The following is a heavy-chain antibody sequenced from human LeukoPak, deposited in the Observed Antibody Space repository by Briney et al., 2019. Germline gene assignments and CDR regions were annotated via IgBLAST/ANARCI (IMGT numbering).Heavy chain of an antibody. V-gene: IGHV3-7*03. CDR3: ARNNGMDV. J-gene: IGHJ6*02. CDR1: GFALSSHW. CDR2: VNRDGSET. Sequence: GGSLRLSCAAPGFALSSHWMTWVRQVPGRGPEWVANVNRDGSETYYLDSVKGRFTISKDNAKNSLYLQMNSLRAEDTALYHCARNNGMDVWGQGTMVIVSS.